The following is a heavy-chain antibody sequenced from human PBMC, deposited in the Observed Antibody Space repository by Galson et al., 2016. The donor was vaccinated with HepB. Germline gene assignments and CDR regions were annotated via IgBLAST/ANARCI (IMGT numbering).Heavy chain of an antibody. J-gene: IGHJ4*02. D-gene: IGHD1-1*01. Sequence: SLRLSCAASGFTFNHYALHWVRQAPGKGLEYVSTVSADGFATYYADSGKCRFTISRDNSKNTQDLQMSSLRPEDTALYYCMKDRGCPNCRYDYWGQGALVTVSS. CDR2: VSADGFAT. CDR1: GFTFNHYA. CDR3: MKDRGCPNCRYDY. V-gene: IGHV3-64D*06.